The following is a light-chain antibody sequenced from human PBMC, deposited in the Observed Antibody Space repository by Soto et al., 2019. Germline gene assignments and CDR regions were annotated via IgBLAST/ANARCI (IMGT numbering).Light chain of an antibody. J-gene: IGLJ3*02. Sequence: QSALTQPRSVSGSPGQSVTISCTGTSSDVGGYDFVSWYQQHPGKAPKLMIYDVTKRPSGVPDRFSGSKSGNSASLTISGLQAEDQADSYCCSYAGSYILAVFGGGTKLTVL. V-gene: IGLV2-11*01. CDR3: CSYAGSYILAV. CDR1: SSDVGGYDF. CDR2: DVT.